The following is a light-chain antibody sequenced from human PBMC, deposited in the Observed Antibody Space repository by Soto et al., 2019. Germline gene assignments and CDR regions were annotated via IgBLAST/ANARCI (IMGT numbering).Light chain of an antibody. CDR2: DAS. V-gene: IGKV3-11*01. Sequence: IMLSQSPATLSLSPGERATLSCRASQSVSSYLAWYQQKPGQAPRLLIYDASNRATGIPARFSGSGSGTDFTLTISSLEPEDFAVYYCQQRSNWPRTFGQRTKVDIK. CDR1: QSVSSY. J-gene: IGKJ1*01. CDR3: QQRSNWPRT.